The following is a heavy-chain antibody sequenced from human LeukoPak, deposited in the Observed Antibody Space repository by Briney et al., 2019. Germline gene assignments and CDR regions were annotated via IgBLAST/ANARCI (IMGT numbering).Heavy chain of an antibody. Sequence: GRSLRLSCAASGFTFSSYGMHWVRQAPGKGLEWVAVISYDGSNKYYADSVKGRFTISRDNSKNTLYLQMNSLRAEDTAVYYCAKDIEGYYYGSGNYHFDSWGQGTLVTVSS. CDR3: AKDIEGYYYGSGNYHFDS. CDR2: ISYDGSNK. J-gene: IGHJ4*02. D-gene: IGHD3-10*01. CDR1: GFTFSSYG. V-gene: IGHV3-30*18.